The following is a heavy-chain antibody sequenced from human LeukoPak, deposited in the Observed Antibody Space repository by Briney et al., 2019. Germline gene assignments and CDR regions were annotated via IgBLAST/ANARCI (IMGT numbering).Heavy chain of an antibody. Sequence: SETLSLTCTVSGDAITSDKYYWGWIRQPPGKGLEWIGNIHHSGSTYYSPSLKSRVTISVDTSKNQFSLKLSSVTAADTAVYYCARAGDGAYYDFWSGYSFDYWGQGTLVTVSS. CDR3: ARAGDGAYYDFWSGYSFDY. V-gene: IGHV4-39*01. CDR1: GDAITSDKYY. D-gene: IGHD3-3*01. J-gene: IGHJ4*02. CDR2: IHHSGST.